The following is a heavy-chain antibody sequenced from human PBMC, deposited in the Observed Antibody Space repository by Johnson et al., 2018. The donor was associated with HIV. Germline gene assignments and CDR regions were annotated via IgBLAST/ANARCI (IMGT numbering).Heavy chain of an antibody. Sequence: QVQLVESGGGVVQPGRSLRLSCAASGFTFSSYGMHWVRQAPGKGLEWVAVIWYDGSNKYYADSVEDRFTISRDNSKNTLYLQMNSLRAEDTAVYYCARDPPGTTAGAFDIWGQGTMVTVSS. V-gene: IGHV3-33*01. J-gene: IGHJ3*02. CDR3: ARDPPGTTAGAFDI. CDR1: GFTFSSYG. CDR2: IWYDGSNK. D-gene: IGHD1-7*01.